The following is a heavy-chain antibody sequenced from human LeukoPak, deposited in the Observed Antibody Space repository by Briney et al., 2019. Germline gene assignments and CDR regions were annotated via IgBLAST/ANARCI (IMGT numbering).Heavy chain of an antibody. V-gene: IGHV4-59*01. D-gene: IGHD2-21*02. J-gene: IGHJ3*01. CDR2: IYYTGSS. CDR3: VRRVVVVTANDKSDAFDA. CDR1: GGSISSYY. Sequence: SETLSLTCTVSGGSISSYYWNWIRQPPGEGLEWIGYIYYTGSSNYNPSLKSRVTISLDTSKNQFSLKLSSVTAADTAVYYCVRRVVVVTANDKSDAFDAWGQGTVVTVSS.